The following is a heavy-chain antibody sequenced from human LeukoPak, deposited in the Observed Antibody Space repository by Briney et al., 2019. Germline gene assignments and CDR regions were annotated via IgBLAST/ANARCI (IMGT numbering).Heavy chain of an antibody. CDR2: ISGSGGST. V-gene: IGHV3-23*01. Sequence: GGSLRLSCAASGFTFSSYGMHWVRQAPGKGLEWVSVISGSGGSTYHADSVKGRFTISRDNSNNTLYLQMNSLRAEDTAIYYCAKVRSAVVAAATNYWGQGTLVTVSS. D-gene: IGHD2-15*01. CDR1: GFTFSSYG. J-gene: IGHJ4*02. CDR3: AKVRSAVVAAATNY.